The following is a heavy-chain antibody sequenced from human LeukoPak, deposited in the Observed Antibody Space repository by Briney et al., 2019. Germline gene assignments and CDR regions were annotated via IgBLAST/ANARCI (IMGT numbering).Heavy chain of an antibody. V-gene: IGHV3-33*01. D-gene: IGHD4-23*01. CDR2: IRYDGSND. J-gene: IGHJ4*02. Sequence: GRSLRLSCAASGFTFSSFGMYWVRQAPGKGLEWVAVIRYDGSNDDYADSVKGRFTISRDNSKNTLYLQMNSLRAEDTAVYYCARGRPHGNDYWGQGTLVTVSS. CDR1: GFTFSSFG. CDR3: ARGRPHGNDY.